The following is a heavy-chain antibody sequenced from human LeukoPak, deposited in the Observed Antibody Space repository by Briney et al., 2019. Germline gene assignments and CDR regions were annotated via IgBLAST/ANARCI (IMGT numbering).Heavy chain of an antibody. CDR3: ARRDYAAWFDP. D-gene: IGHD4/OR15-4a*01. J-gene: IGHJ5*02. Sequence: SETLSLTCSVSGDSITSGGYYWAWLRQPPGKGLEWIGSVYYTGSIKYNPSLKGQVSISRDMSKNQFSLNVNSVAATDTAVYYCARRDYAAWFDPWGQGTLVTVSS. CDR1: GDSITSGGYY. V-gene: IGHV4-39*07. CDR2: VYYTGSI.